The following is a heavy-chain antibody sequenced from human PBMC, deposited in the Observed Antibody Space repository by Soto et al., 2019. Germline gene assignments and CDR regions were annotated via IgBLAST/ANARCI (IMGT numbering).Heavy chain of an antibody. J-gene: IGHJ4*02. D-gene: IGHD6-19*01. CDR2: ISGSGDST. CDR3: AKERSSGWSFDY. V-gene: IGHV3-23*01. CDR1: GFTFSTYA. Sequence: LRLSCAASGFTFSTYAMSWVRQAPGKGLEWVSGISGSGDSTYYADSVKGRFTVSRDNSKNTLYLQMNSLRAEDTAVFYCAKERSSGWSFDYWGQGTLVTVSS.